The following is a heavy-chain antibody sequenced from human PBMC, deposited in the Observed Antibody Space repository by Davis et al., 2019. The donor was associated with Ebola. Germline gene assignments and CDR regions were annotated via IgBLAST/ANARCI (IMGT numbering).Heavy chain of an antibody. CDR2: ISSSGSTI. Sequence: GGSLRLSCAASGFTVSSNYMSWVRQAPGKGLEWVSYISSSGSTIYYADSVKGRFTISRDNAKNSLYLQMNSLRAEDTAVYYCARDLVYGGNAFFDYWGQGTPVRVSS. V-gene: IGHV3-11*04. CDR3: ARDLVYGGNAFFDY. D-gene: IGHD4-23*01. CDR1: GFTVSSNY. J-gene: IGHJ4*02.